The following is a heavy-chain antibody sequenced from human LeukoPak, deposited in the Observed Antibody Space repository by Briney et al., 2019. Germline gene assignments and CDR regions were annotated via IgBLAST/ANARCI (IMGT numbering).Heavy chain of an antibody. J-gene: IGHJ4*02. D-gene: IGHD5-12*01. V-gene: IGHV3-21*01. CDR3: ARDTTSFSNAIVATTVGFDY. CDR2: ISSSSSYI. CDR1: GFIFSSYS. Sequence: GGSLRLSCAASGFIFSSYSMNWVRQAPGKGLEWVSSISSSSSYIYYADSVKGRFTISRDNAKNSLYLQMNSLRAEDTAVYYCARDTTSFSNAIVATTVGFDYWGQGTLVTVSS.